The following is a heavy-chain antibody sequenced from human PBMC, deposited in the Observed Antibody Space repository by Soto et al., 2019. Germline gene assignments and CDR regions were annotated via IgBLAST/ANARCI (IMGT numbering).Heavy chain of an antibody. CDR1: GLTFSTYS. V-gene: IGHV3-23*01. D-gene: IGHD1-1*01. Sequence: EVQLLESGGGLVQPGGSLRLSCAASGLTFSTYSMSWVRQAPGRGLEWLSCISGSGYSTYYADSVKGRSTISRDNSRNTLYLQIHTLRAEDTAVYYCAKSYGDTWNQYWFDYWGQGTLVTVSS. J-gene: IGHJ4*02. CDR3: AKSYGDTWNQYWFDY. CDR2: ISGSGYST.